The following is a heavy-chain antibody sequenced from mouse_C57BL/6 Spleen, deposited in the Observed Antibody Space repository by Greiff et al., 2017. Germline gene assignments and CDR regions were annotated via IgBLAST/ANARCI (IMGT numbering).Heavy chain of an antibody. V-gene: IGHV2-9-1*01. Sequence: VKLVESGPGLVAPSQSLSITCTVSGFSLTSYAISWVRQPPGKGLEWLGVIWTGGGTNYNSALKSRLSISKDNSKSQVFLKMNSLQTDDTARYYCARGLYDGYYGAMDYGGQGTSVTVSS. J-gene: IGHJ4*01. CDR1: GFSLTSYA. D-gene: IGHD2-3*01. CDR2: IWTGGGT. CDR3: ARGLYDGYYGAMDY.